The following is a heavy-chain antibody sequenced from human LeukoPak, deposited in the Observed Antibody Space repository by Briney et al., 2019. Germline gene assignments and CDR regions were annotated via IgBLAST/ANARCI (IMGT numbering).Heavy chain of an antibody. CDR3: AKTDYSPVPYYYYYMDV. D-gene: IGHD4-11*01. CDR1: GFTFSSYA. V-gene: IGHV3-23*01. J-gene: IGHJ6*03. Sequence: GGSLRLSCAASGFTFSSYAMSWVRQAPGKGLEWVSAISGSGGSIYYADSVKGRFTISRDNSKNTLYLQMNSLRAEDTAVYYCAKTDYSPVPYYYYYMDVWGKGTTVTVSS. CDR2: ISGSGGSI.